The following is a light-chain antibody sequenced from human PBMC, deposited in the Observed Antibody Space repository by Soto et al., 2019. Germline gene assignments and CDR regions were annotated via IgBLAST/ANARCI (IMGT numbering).Light chain of an antibody. CDR1: NIGSKS. J-gene: IGLJ2*01. CDR3: QVWDSSSDVV. V-gene: IGLV3-21*04. Sequence: SYELTQPPSVSVAPGHTARITCGGNNIGSKSVHWYQQKPGQAPVLVIYYDSDRPSGIPERFSGSNSGNTATLTISRVEAGDEADYYCQVWDSSSDVVFGGGTKVTVL. CDR2: YDS.